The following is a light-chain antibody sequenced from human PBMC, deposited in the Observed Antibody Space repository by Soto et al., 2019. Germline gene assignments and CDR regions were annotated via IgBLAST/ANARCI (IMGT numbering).Light chain of an antibody. Sequence: QSVLTQPPSVSAAPGQKVTMSCSGSSSNIGKYYVSWHQQLPGTAPKLLIYENDKRPSGIPDRFSGSKSGTSATLGITGLQTGDEADYYCGTWDNSLTTFVFGTGTKVTVL. V-gene: IGLV1-51*02. CDR3: GTWDNSLTTFV. CDR2: END. CDR1: SSNIGKYY. J-gene: IGLJ1*01.